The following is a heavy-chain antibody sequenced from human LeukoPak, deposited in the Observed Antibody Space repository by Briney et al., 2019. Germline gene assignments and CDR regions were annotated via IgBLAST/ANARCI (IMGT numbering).Heavy chain of an antibody. Sequence: GASVKVSCKASGYIFTGYYMHWVRQAPGQGLEWMGRINPDSGGTNYAQKFQGRVTMTRDTSISTAYMELTRLRSDDTAVYYCAREPATMVRGVLLGRFDPWGQGTLVTVSS. CDR2: INPDSGGT. J-gene: IGHJ5*02. CDR1: GYIFTGYY. V-gene: IGHV1-2*06. CDR3: AREPATMVRGVLLGRFDP. D-gene: IGHD3-10*01.